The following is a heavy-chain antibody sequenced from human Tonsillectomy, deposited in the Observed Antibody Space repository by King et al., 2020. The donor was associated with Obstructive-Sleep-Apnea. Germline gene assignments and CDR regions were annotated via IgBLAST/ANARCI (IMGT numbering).Heavy chain of an antibody. Sequence: VQLVESGGVVVQPGGSLRLSCAASGFTFDDYTMHWVRQAPGKGLEWVSLISWDGGSTYYADSVKGRFTISRDNSKNSLYLQMNSLSTEDTALYYCAKVEQLGPYYYYGMDVWGQGTTVTVSS. J-gene: IGHJ6*02. CDR1: GFTFDDYT. CDR2: ISWDGGST. D-gene: IGHD6-13*01. CDR3: AKVEQLGPYYYYGMDV. V-gene: IGHV3-43*01.